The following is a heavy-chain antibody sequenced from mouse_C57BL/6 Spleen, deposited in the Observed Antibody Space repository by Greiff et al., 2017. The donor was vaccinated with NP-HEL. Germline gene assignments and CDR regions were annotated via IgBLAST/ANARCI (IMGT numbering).Heavy chain of an antibody. J-gene: IGHJ3*01. CDR1: GYTFTSYW. Sequence: QVQLQQSGAELVKPGASVKMSCKASGYTFTSYWITWVKQRPGQGLEWIGDIYPGSGSTNYNEKFKSKATLTVDTSSSTAYMQLSSLTSEDSAVYYCARRYYYGSSYWFAYWGQGTLVTVSA. CDR2: IYPGSGST. CDR3: ARRYYYGSSYWFAY. D-gene: IGHD1-1*01. V-gene: IGHV1-55*01.